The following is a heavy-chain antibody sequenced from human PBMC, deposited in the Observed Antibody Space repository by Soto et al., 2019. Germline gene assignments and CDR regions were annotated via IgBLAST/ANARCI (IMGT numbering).Heavy chain of an antibody. D-gene: IGHD2-15*01. J-gene: IGHJ1*01. Sequence: VQLVQSGGGLVQPGGSLKLSCAASGFTFSGSTVHWVRQASGEGLQWVGRIRSKANDYATTYIASVKGRFTISRDDSRSTAYLQMSDLKTEDTAVYYCTGGYCTGGTCYSGYFQHWGQGALVTVFS. CDR2: IRSKANDYAT. V-gene: IGHV3-73*02. CDR3: TGGYCTGGTCYSGYFQH. CDR1: GFTFSGST.